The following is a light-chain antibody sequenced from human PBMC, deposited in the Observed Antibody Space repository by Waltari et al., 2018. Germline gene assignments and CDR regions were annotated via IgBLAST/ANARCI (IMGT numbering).Light chain of an antibody. CDR1: QSIRND. V-gene: IGKV3-15*01. CDR3: HHYNKRPPSYT. J-gene: IGKJ2*01. Sequence: EIVMTQSPVTLSVSPGERVTLSCRASQSIRNDLAWYQQNAGHPPRLLIYGAATRAPGPPARFSGSGSGTEFALTISSLQPEDFAVYYCHHYNKRPPSYTFGQGTRLEIK. CDR2: GAA.